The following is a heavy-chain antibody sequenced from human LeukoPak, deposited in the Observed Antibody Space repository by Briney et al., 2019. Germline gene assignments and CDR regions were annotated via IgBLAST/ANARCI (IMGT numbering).Heavy chain of an antibody. D-gene: IGHD2-2*01. V-gene: IGHV3-64*01. CDR3: ARGGVVVPAAPLDY. CDR1: GFTFSSYA. Sequence: PGGSLRLSCAASGFTFSSYAMHWVRQAPGKGLEYVSAISSNGGSTYYANSVKGRFTISRDNSKNTLYLQMGSLRAEDMAVYYCARGGVVVPAAPLDYWGQGTLVTVSS. J-gene: IGHJ4*02. CDR2: ISSNGGST.